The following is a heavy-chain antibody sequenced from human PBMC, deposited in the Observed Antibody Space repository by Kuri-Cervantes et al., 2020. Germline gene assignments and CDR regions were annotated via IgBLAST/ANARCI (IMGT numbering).Heavy chain of an antibody. V-gene: IGHV4-61*01. Sequence: SETLSLTCTVSGGSVSSGSYYWSWIRQPPGKGLEWIGYIYYSGSTNYNPSLKSRVTISVDTSKNQFSLKLSPVTAADTAVYYCARDRAEYSSSWYNYFDYWGQGTLVTVSS. J-gene: IGHJ4*02. CDR3: ARDRAEYSSSWYNYFDY. D-gene: IGHD6-13*01. CDR1: GGSVSSGSYY. CDR2: IYYSGST.